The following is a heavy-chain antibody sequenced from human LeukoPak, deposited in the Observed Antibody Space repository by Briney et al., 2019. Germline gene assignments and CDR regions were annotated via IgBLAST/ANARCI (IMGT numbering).Heavy chain of an antibody. CDR3: ARVGDYDSSGYVY. D-gene: IGHD3-22*01. CDR2: IIPILGIA. J-gene: IGHJ4*02. Sequence: SVKVSCKASGGTFSSYAISWVRQAPGQGPEWMGRIIPILGIANYAQKFQGRVTITADKSTSTAYMELSSLRSEDTAVYYCARVGDYDSSGYVYWGQGTLVTVSS. CDR1: GGTFSSYA. V-gene: IGHV1-69*04.